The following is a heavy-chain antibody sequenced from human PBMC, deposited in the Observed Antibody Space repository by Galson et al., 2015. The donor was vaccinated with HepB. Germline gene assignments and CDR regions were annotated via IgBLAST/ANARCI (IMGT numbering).Heavy chain of an antibody. D-gene: IGHD2-2*03. CDR2: ISGSGNSI. Sequence: SLRLSCAASGFTFSDYYVSWIRQAPGKGLEWVSYISGSGNSIHYAGSVKGRFTISRDNAKNSLYLQMNSLRADDAAVYYCARDLDISVLDVFHIWGQGTMVIVSS. CDR1: GFTFSDYY. V-gene: IGHV3-11*01. CDR3: ARDLDISVLDVFHI. J-gene: IGHJ3*02.